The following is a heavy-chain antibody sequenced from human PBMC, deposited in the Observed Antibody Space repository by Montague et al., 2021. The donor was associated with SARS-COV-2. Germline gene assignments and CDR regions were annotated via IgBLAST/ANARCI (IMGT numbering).Heavy chain of an antibody. CDR3: ARTSASSDY. V-gene: IGHV6-1*01. D-gene: IGHD1-26*01. Sequence: NDYAVSVKSRITINPDTSKNQISLQLNSVTPEDTAVDYCARTSASSDYWGQGTLVTVSS. CDR2: N. J-gene: IGHJ4*02.